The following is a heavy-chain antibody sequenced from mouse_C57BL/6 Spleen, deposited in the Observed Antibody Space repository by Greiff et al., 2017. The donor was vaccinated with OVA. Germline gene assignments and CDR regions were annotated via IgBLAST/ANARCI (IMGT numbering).Heavy chain of an antibody. Sequence: EVQLQESGGGLVKPGGSLKLSCAASGFTFSSYAMSWVRQTPEKRLEWVATISDGGSYTYYPDNVKGRFTISRDNAKNNLYLQMSHLKSEDTAMYYCARDLDYGRYFDVWGTGTTVTVSS. CDR1: GFTFSSYA. CDR3: ARDLDYGRYFDV. V-gene: IGHV5-4*01. J-gene: IGHJ1*03. D-gene: IGHD1-1*01. CDR2: ISDGGSYT.